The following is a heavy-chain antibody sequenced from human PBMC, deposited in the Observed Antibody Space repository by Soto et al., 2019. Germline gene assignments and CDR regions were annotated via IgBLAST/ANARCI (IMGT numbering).Heavy chain of an antibody. D-gene: IGHD2-15*01. Sequence: SETLSLTCTVSGGSISSGGYYWSWIRQHPGRGLEWIGYIYYSGSTYYNPSLKSRVTISVDTSKNQFSLKLSSVTAADTAVYYCARRYGGNFDYWGQGTLVTVSS. CDR3: ARRYGGNFDY. CDR2: IYYSGST. CDR1: GGSISSGGYY. V-gene: IGHV4-31*03. J-gene: IGHJ4*02.